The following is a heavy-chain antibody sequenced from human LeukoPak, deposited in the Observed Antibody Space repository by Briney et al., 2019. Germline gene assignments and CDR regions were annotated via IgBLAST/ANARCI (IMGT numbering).Heavy chain of an antibody. CDR1: GGSFSGYY. J-gene: IGHJ4*02. V-gene: IGHV4-34*01. Sequence: SETLSLTCAVYGGSFSGYYWSWIRQPPGKGLEWIGYIYYSGSTNYNPSLKSRVTISVDTSKNQFSLKLSSVTAADTAVYYCARGGKQWLVVNYYFDYWGQGTLVTVSS. CDR2: IYYSGST. D-gene: IGHD6-19*01. CDR3: ARGGKQWLVVNYYFDY.